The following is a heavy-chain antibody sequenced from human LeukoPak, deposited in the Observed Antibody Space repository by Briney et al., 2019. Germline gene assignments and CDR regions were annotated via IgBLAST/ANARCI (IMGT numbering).Heavy chain of an antibody. V-gene: IGHV3-7*03. Sequence: GGSLRLSCAASGFTFSGYWMSWVRQAPGKGLEWVANIKQDGSEKYYVDSVKGRFTISRDNAKNSLYLQMNSLRAEDTAVYYCARVTAMGRYAFDIWGQGTMVTVSS. CDR3: ARVTAMGRYAFDI. CDR1: GFTFSGYW. D-gene: IGHD2-21*02. J-gene: IGHJ3*02. CDR2: IKQDGSEK.